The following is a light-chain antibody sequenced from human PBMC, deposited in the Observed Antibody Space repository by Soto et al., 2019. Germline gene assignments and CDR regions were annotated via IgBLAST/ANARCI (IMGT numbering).Light chain of an antibody. CDR1: HSVSID. CDR2: GAS. V-gene: IGKV3-15*01. Sequence: EIVMTQSPSTLSVSPWERSTLSFMASHSVSIDLAFYQQTPGQAPRLLIYGASTRATGIPVRFSGSASGTEFTLTISSLQSEDFTVYYCQQYNKWPLTFGQGTKVDIK. CDR3: QQYNKWPLT. J-gene: IGKJ1*01.